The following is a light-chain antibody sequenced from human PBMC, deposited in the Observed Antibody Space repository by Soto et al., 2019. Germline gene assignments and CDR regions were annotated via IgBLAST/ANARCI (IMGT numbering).Light chain of an antibody. CDR1: QSVSSN. CDR3: QQYKSWPYT. J-gene: IGKJ2*01. Sequence: EIVMTQSPATLSVSPGERATLSCRASQSVSSNLGWYQQKPGQAPRLLIYDASTRATGIPARISGSGSGTEFTLTISSLQSEDFAVYYCQQYKSWPYTFDQGTKLEIK. CDR2: DAS. V-gene: IGKV3-15*01.